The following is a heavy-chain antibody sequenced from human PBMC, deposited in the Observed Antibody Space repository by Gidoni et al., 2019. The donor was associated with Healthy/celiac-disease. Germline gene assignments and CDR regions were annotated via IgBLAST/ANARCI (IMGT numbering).Heavy chain of an antibody. Sequence: QVQLVQSGAEVKKPGASVKVSCKASGYTFTSNGISWVRQAPGQGLEWMGWISAYNGNTNYAQKLQGRVIMTTYTSTSTAYMELRSLRSDDTAVYYCARGRRDGYNWRLVFDYWGQGTLVTVSS. J-gene: IGHJ4*02. V-gene: IGHV1-18*04. CDR2: ISAYNGNT. CDR1: GYTFTSNG. CDR3: ARGRRDGYNWRLVFDY. D-gene: IGHD5-12*01.